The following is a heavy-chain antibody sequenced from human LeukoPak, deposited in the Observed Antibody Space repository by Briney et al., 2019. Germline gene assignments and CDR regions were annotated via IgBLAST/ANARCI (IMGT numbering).Heavy chain of an antibody. D-gene: IGHD3-16*01. V-gene: IGHV1-69*13. J-gene: IGHJ4*02. CDR1: GGTFSSYA. CDR2: LIPIFGTA. Sequence: SVKVSCKASGGTFSSYAISWVRQAPGQGLEWMGGLIPIFGTANYAQKFQGRVTITADESTSTAYMELSSLRSEDTAVYYCARPNYDYVWGHFDYWGQGTLVTVSS. CDR3: ARPNYDYVWGHFDY.